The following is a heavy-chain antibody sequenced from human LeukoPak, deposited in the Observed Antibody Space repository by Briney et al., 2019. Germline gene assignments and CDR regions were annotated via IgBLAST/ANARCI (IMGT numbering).Heavy chain of an antibody. CDR3: IRGTVGAPGNDY. Sequence: GGSLRLACAASGFTFSSYWMHWVRQAPGKGLVWVSRIDTDGSFTSYADSVRGRFTISRDNAKNTLYLQMSSLRAEDTAVYYCIRGTVGAPGNDYWGQGTLVTVSS. V-gene: IGHV3-74*01. D-gene: IGHD1-26*01. J-gene: IGHJ4*02. CDR2: IDTDGSFT. CDR1: GFTFSSYW.